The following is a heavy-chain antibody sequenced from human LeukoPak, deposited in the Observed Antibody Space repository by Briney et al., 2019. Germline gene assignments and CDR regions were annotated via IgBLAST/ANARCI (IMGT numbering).Heavy chain of an antibody. Sequence: PGRSLRLSCAAPGFTFSSYAMHWVRQAPGKGLEWVAVISYDGSNKYYADSVKGRFTISRDNSKNTLYLQMNSLRAEDTAVYYCAREDCSGGSCYLGYYYYYGMDVWGQGTTVTVSS. CDR1: GFTFSSYA. D-gene: IGHD2-15*01. CDR2: ISYDGSNK. J-gene: IGHJ6*02. CDR3: AREDCSGGSCYLGYYYYYGMDV. V-gene: IGHV3-30-3*01.